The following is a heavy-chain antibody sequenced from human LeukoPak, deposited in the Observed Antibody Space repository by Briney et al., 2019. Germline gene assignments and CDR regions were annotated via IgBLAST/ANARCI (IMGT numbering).Heavy chain of an antibody. D-gene: IGHD2-15*01. Sequence: SETLSLTCTVSGGSISSYYWSWIRQPPGKGLEWIGYIYYSGSTNYNPSLKSRVTISVDTSKNRFSLKLSSVTAADTAVYYCARLMFFYCSGGSCYYAFDIWGQGTMVTVSS. J-gene: IGHJ3*02. CDR2: IYYSGST. V-gene: IGHV4-59*08. CDR1: GGSISSYY. CDR3: ARLMFFYCSGGSCYYAFDI.